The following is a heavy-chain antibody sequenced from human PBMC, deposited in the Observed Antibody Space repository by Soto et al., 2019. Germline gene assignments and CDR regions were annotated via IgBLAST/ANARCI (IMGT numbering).Heavy chain of an antibody. CDR1: GGTFSSYA. V-gene: IGHV1-69*12. D-gene: IGHD1-7*01. CDR2: IIPIFGTA. J-gene: IGHJ4*02. CDR3: ARDRLVTGTTGGLDY. Sequence: QVQLVQSGAEVKKPGSSVKVSCKASGGTFSSYAISWVRQAPGQGLEWMGGIIPIFGTANYAQKFQGRVTIXXDXYXXTAYMELSSLRSEDTDVYYCARDRLVTGTTGGLDYWGQGTLVTVSS.